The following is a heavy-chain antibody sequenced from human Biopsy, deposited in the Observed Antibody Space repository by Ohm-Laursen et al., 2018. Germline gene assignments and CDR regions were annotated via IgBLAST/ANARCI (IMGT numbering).Heavy chain of an antibody. Sequence: ASVKVSCKVSGYTLTDISMHWVRQAPGQGLEWMGGFATESGKIVYSQKFQGRVTMTEDTSTSTAYMEVWRLRSDDTAVYYCAADINVWNVNYWGQGTQVIVSS. J-gene: IGHJ4*02. CDR3: AADINVWNVNY. V-gene: IGHV1-24*01. D-gene: IGHD1-1*01. CDR2: FATESGKI. CDR1: GYTLTDIS.